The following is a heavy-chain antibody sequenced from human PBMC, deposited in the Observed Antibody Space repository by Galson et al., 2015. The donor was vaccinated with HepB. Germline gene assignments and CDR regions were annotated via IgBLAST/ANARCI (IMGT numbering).Heavy chain of an antibody. J-gene: IGHJ3*02. Sequence: SLRLSCAASGFTFSSYSMNWVRQAPGKGLEWVSSISSSSSYIYYADSVKGRFTISRDNAKNSLYLQMNSLRAEDTAVYYCARDSRVVVPAANDAFDIWGQGTMVTVSS. V-gene: IGHV3-21*01. CDR2: ISSSSSYI. CDR3: ARDSRVVVPAANDAFDI. CDR1: GFTFSSYS. D-gene: IGHD2-2*01.